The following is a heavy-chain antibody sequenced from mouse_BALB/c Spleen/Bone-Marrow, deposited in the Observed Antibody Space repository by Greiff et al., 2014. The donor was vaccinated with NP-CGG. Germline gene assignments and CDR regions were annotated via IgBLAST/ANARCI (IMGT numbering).Heavy chain of an antibody. V-gene: IGHV2-9*02. J-gene: IGHJ4*01. CDR1: GFSLTSYG. D-gene: IGHD1-2*01. Sequence: QVQLQQPGPGLVAPSQSLSISCTVSGFSLTSYGVHWVRQPPGKGLEWLGVIWADGSTNYNSALMSRLSISKDNSKSQVFLKMNSLQTDDTAMYYCARITTAAGAMDYWGQETSVTVSS. CDR3: ARITTAAGAMDY. CDR2: IWADGST.